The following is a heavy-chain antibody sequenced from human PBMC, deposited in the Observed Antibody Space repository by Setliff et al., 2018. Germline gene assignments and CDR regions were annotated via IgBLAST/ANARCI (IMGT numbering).Heavy chain of an antibody. V-gene: IGHV3-21*01. CDR3: ARDGVPAAIFYYMDV. Sequence: GGSLRLSCVASGFSFSSFSMNWVRQVPGKGLEWVASISNSKNYIYYADSVRGRFTVSRDNANNALFLQMSSLRVEDTAVYYCARDGVPAAIFYYMDVWGKGTTVTVSS. D-gene: IGHD2-2*01. CDR1: GFSFSSFS. CDR2: ISNSKNYI. J-gene: IGHJ6*03.